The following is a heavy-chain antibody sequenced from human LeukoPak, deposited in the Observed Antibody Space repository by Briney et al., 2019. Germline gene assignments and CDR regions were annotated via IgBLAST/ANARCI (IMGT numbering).Heavy chain of an antibody. D-gene: IGHD2/OR15-2a*01. J-gene: IGHJ3*02. CDR2: IGTAGDT. V-gene: IGHV3-13*01. Sequence: GGSPRLSCAASGFTFSSYDMHWVRQATGKGLEWVSAIGTAGDTYYPGSVKGRFTISRENAKNSLYLQMNSLRAGDTAVYYCARGRIGGAFDIWGQGTMVTVSS. CDR3: ARGRIGGAFDI. CDR1: GFTFSSYD.